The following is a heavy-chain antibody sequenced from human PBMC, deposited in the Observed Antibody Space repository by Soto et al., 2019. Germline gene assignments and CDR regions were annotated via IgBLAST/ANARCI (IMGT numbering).Heavy chain of an antibody. J-gene: IGHJ3*02. V-gene: IGHV1-46*01. CDR2: VNPSGGST. CDR3: ARMLRDYDSSAPVSAFDI. Sequence: ASVKVSCKASGYTFTSYYMHWVRQAPGQGLEWMGMVNPSGGSTTYAQKFQGRVTMTRDTSTRIVYMELSSLRSEDTAVYYCARMLRDYDSSAPVSAFDIWGQGTMVTVSS. D-gene: IGHD3-22*01. CDR1: GYTFTSYY.